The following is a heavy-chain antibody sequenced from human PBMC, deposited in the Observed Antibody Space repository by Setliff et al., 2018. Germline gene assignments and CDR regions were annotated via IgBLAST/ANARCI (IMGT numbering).Heavy chain of an antibody. J-gene: IGHJ3*02. V-gene: IGHV1-18*01. CDR1: GYTFTTHG. CDR2: ISTDDGDT. CDR3: ARDRFYNSWSDTSITAPHDAFDI. D-gene: IGHD3-3*01. Sequence: GASVKVSCKASGYTFTTHGISWVRQAPGQGLEWMGWISTDDGDTNFAQKFQGRVTMTSDTSTSTVYMEVISLRSEDTAVYFCARDRFYNSWSDTSITAPHDAFDIWGQGTMVTVSS.